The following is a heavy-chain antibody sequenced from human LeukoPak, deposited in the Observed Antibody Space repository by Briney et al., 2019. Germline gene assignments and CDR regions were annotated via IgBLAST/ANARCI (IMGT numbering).Heavy chain of an antibody. Sequence: ASVKVSFKASGYTFTGYYMHWVRQAPGQGLEWMGWINPNSGGTNYAQKFQGRVTMTRDTSISTAYMELSRLRSDDTAVYYCARVVVAAKGFDPWGQGTLVTVSS. J-gene: IGHJ5*02. D-gene: IGHD2-15*01. CDR2: INPNSGGT. CDR1: GYTFTGYY. V-gene: IGHV1-2*02. CDR3: ARVVVAAKGFDP.